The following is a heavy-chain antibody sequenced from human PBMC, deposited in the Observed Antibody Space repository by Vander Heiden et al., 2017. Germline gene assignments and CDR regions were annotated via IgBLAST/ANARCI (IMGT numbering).Heavy chain of an antibody. Sequence: EVQLVESGGGLVQPGGSLRLSCAASGFTFSSYEMNWVRQAPRKGLEWVSYISSSGSTIYYADSVKGRFTIPRDNAKNSLYLQMNSLRAEDTAVYYCARDPEYEPGIAAAGTDYWGQGTLVTVSS. CDR1: GFTFSSYE. CDR3: ARDPEYEPGIAAAGTDY. D-gene: IGHD6-13*01. CDR2: ISSSGSTI. J-gene: IGHJ4*02. V-gene: IGHV3-48*03.